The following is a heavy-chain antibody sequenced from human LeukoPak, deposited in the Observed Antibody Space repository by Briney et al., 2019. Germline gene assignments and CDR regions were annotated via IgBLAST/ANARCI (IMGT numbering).Heavy chain of an antibody. Sequence: GGSLRLSCAASGFTFSAYYMTWIRQAPGKGLEWVSYISPSGNTIYYADSVKGRFTISRDNAMNSLYLEMNSLRAEDTAIYYCARDPSIAVAGTTFDYWGQGTLVTVSS. D-gene: IGHD6-19*01. CDR3: ARDPSIAVAGTTFDY. CDR1: GFTFSAYY. J-gene: IGHJ4*02. V-gene: IGHV3-11*04. CDR2: ISPSGNTI.